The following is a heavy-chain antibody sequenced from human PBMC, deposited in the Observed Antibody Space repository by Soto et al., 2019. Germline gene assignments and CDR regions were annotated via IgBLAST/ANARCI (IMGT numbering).Heavy chain of an antibody. CDR2: ISAYDGNT. D-gene: IGHD4-17*01. Sequence: QGQLVQSGAEVKKPGASVKVSCKASGYTFHMFGYTWVRQAHGQGLEWVGWISAYDGNTAYGKNCQGRVSFSTYTTACTAYIEHRSLTSDATAVYFCARPRSLYLNDVPGDYGASLEDYWGQGTLLAVSS. J-gene: IGHJ4*02. CDR3: ARPRSLYLNDVPGDYGASLEDY. CDR1: GYTFHMFG. V-gene: IGHV1-18*01.